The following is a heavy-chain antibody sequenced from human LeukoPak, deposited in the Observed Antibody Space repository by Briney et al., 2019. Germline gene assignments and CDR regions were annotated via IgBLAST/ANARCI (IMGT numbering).Heavy chain of an antibody. CDR3: ARHVSAGSASYFKGYYYYYYMDV. D-gene: IGHD3-10*01. J-gene: IGHJ6*03. CDR1: GGSISSYY. Sequence: SETLSLTCTVSGGSISSYYWSWIRQPPGKGLEWIGYIYTSGSTNYNPSLKSRVTISVDTSKNQFSLKLSSVTAADTAVYYCARHVSAGSASYFKGYYYYYYMDVWGKGTTVTVSS. CDR2: IYTSGST. V-gene: IGHV4-4*09.